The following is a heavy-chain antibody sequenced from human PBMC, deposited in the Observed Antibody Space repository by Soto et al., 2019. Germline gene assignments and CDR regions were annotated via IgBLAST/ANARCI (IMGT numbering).Heavy chain of an antibody. D-gene: IGHD1-1*01. CDR2: IYSGGST. CDR3: ARDPRGTREPHYGMDV. Sequence: HLGGSLRLSCAASGFTVSSNYMILVRHAPVKGLEWVSVIYSGGSTYYADSVKGRFTISRDNSKNTLYLQMNSLRAEDTAVYYCARDPRGTREPHYGMDVWGQGTTVTVSS. J-gene: IGHJ6*02. V-gene: IGHV3-53*01. CDR1: GFTVSSNY.